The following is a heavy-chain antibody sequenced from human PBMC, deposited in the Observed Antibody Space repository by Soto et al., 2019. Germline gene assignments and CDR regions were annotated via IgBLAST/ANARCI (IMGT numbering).Heavy chain of an antibody. V-gene: IGHV4-34*01. CDR1: GGSFNGYY. CDR2: INHTGGT. J-gene: IGHJ5*02. D-gene: IGHD3-3*01. Sequence: PSETLSLTCAVSGGSFNGYYWNWIRQPPGKGLEWIGEINHTGGTHYNPSLKSRVTMSVDTSKNQFSLRLSSVTGADTAIYYCATRITVFGLLIPPFDPWGQGTQVTVSS. CDR3: ATRITVFGLLIPPFDP.